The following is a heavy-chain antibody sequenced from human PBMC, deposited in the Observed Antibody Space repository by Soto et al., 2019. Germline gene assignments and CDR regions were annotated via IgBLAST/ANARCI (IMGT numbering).Heavy chain of an antibody. J-gene: IGHJ5*02. Sequence: SVKVSCKDCGYWFTSYGISWVRQAPGQGLEWMGWISAYNGNTNYAQKLQGRVTMTTDTSTSTAYMELRSLRSDDTAVYYCAREAHCSSTSCYSLFDPWGQGTLVTVSS. CDR2: ISAYNGNT. CDR1: GYWFTSYG. V-gene: IGHV1-18*01. CDR3: AREAHCSSTSCYSLFDP. D-gene: IGHD2-2*02.